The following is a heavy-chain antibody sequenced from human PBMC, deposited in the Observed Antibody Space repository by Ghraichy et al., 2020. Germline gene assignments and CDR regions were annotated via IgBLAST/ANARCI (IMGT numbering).Heavy chain of an antibody. CDR2: IYHSGST. CDR1: GGSISSSNW. J-gene: IGHJ4*02. CDR3: ARAPGIAAAGLDY. Sequence: ETLSLTCAVSGGSISSSNWWSWVRQPPGKGLEWIGEIYHSGSTNYNPSLKSRVTISVDKSKNQFSLKLSSVTAADTAVYYCARAPGIAAAGLDYWGQGTLVTVSS. D-gene: IGHD6-13*01. V-gene: IGHV4-4*02.